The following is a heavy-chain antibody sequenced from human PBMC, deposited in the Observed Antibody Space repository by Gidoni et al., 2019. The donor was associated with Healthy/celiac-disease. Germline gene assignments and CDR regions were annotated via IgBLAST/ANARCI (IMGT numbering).Heavy chain of an antibody. CDR1: GGSFSGYY. CDR3: ARTASIAVLQRRNYFDY. CDR2: INHSGST. Sequence: QVQLQQWVAGLLKPSETLSLTCAVYGGSFSGYYWSWIRQPPGKGLEWIGEINHSGSTNYNPSLKSRVTISVDTSKNQFSLKLSSVTAADTAVYYCARTASIAVLQRRNYFDYWGQGTLVTVSS. J-gene: IGHJ4*02. D-gene: IGHD6-19*01. V-gene: IGHV4-34*01.